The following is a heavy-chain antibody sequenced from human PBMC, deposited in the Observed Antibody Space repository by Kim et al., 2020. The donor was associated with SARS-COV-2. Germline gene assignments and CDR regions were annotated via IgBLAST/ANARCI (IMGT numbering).Heavy chain of an antibody. CDR3: ARDTNWELSGYGFDY. Sequence: GGSLRLSCAASGFTVSSNYMSWVRQAPGKGLEWVSVIYSGGSTYYADSVKGRFTISRDNSKNTLYLQMNSLRAEDTAVHYCARDTNWELSGYGFDYWGQGTLVTVSS. CDR1: GFTVSSNY. V-gene: IGHV3-53*01. CDR2: IYSGGST. D-gene: IGHD5-12*01. J-gene: IGHJ4*02.